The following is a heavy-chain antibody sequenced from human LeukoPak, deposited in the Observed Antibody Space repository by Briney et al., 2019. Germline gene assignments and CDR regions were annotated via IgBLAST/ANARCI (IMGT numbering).Heavy chain of an antibody. D-gene: IGHD6-13*01. J-gene: IGHJ4*02. V-gene: IGHV4-34*01. CDR3: AGSIAAAGRTS. CDR2: INHSGST. Sequence: SETLSLTCAVYGGSFSGYYWSWIRQPPGKGLEWIGEINHSGSTNYNPSLKSRVTISVDTSKNQFSLKLSSVTAADTAVYYCAGSIAAAGRTSWGQGTLVTVSS. CDR1: GGSFSGYY.